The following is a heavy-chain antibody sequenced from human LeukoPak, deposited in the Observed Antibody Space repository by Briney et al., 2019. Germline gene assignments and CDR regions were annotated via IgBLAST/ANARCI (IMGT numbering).Heavy chain of an antibody. J-gene: IGHJ3*02. CDR1: GYTFTGYH. Sequence: ASVKVSCKASGYTFTGYHMHWVRQAPGQGLEWMGRINPNSGGTNYAQKFQGRATMTRDTSISTAYMELSRLRSDDTAVYYCAREKRQQLAHDAFDIWGQGTMVTVSS. CDR3: AREKRQQLAHDAFDI. CDR2: INPNSGGT. V-gene: IGHV1-2*06. D-gene: IGHD6-13*01.